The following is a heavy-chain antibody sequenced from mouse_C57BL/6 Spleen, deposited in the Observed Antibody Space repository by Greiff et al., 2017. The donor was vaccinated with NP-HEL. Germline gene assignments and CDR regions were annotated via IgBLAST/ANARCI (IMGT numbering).Heavy chain of an antibody. CDR1: GYTFTSYW. V-gene: IGHV1-72*01. J-gene: IGHJ1*03. Sequence: QVQLQQPGAELVKPGASVKLSCKASGYTFTSYWMHWVKQRPGRGLEWIGRIDPNSGGTKYNEKFKSKATLTVDKPSSTAYMQLSSLTSEDSAVYYCAREGFITTVVDWYFDVWGTGTTVTVSS. CDR3: AREGFITTVVDWYFDV. CDR2: IDPNSGGT. D-gene: IGHD1-1*01.